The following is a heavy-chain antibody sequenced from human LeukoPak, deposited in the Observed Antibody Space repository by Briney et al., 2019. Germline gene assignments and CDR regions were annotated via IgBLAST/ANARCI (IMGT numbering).Heavy chain of an antibody. D-gene: IGHD4-11*01. CDR2: ISAYNGNT. V-gene: IGHV1-18*01. J-gene: IGHJ4*02. CDR3: ARDEDYSLLFDY. Sequence: GASVKVSCKASGYTFTSYGISWVRQAPGQGLEWMGWISAYNGNTNYAQKLQGRVTMTRDTSISTAYMELSRLRSDDTAVYYCARDEDYSLLFDYWGQGTLVTVSS. CDR1: GYTFTSYG.